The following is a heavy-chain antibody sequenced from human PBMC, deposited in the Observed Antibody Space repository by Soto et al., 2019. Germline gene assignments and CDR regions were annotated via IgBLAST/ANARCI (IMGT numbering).Heavy chain of an antibody. J-gene: IGHJ1*01. Sequence: GGSLRLSCAASGFTFSSYGMHWVRQAPGKGLEWVAVISYDGSNKYYADNEKGRITISRDNSKNTLYLQMNSLRAEETAVYYCAKSHASLHWGQGTLVTVSS. V-gene: IGHV3-30*18. CDR3: AKSHASLH. CDR2: ISYDGSNK. CDR1: GFTFSSYG.